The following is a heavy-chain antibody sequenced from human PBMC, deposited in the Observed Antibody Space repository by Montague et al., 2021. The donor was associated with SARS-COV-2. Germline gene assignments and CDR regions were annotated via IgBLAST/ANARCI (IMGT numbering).Heavy chain of an antibody. CDR2: ISDSGGST. CDR1: GFTFSSYG. V-gene: IGHV3-23*01. CDR3: AKDRVVATSSTQYYYGMDV. Sequence: SLRLSCAASGFTFSSYGMTWVRQAPGKGLEWVSTISDSGGSTYYADSVKGRFTISRDNSKNTLYLQMNSLRAEDTAVYYCAKDRVVATSSTQYYYGMDVWGQGTTVTVSS. J-gene: IGHJ6*02. D-gene: IGHD5-12*01.